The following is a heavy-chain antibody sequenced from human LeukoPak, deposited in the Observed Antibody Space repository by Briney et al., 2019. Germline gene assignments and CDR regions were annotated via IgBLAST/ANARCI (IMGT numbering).Heavy chain of an antibody. CDR2: ISYDGSNK. CDR3: ARTTSERIVVVPADTQNY. J-gene: IGHJ4*02. V-gene: IGHV3-30-3*01. D-gene: IGHD2-2*01. CDR1: GCTFSSYA. Sequence: PGGSLRLSCAASGCTFSSYAMHWVRQAPGKGLEWVAVISYDGSNKYYADSVKGRFTISRDNSKNTLYLQMNSLRAEDTAVYYCARTTSERIVVVPADTQNYWGQGTLVTVSS.